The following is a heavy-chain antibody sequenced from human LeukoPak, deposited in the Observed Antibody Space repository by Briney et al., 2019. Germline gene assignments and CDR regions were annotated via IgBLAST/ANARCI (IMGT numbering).Heavy chain of an antibody. J-gene: IGHJ5*02. CDR3: ARGPKNSGSSFDP. D-gene: IGHD1-7*01. CDR1: GGSISSGNCY. V-gene: IGHV4-30-4*08. Sequence: SETLSLTCSVSGGSISSGNCYWTWIRQPPEKGLEWIGYIYYSGSTYYNPSLKSRINISVDTSKNQFSLKLSSVTAADTAVYYCARGPKNSGSSFDPWGQGTLVTVSS. CDR2: IYYSGST.